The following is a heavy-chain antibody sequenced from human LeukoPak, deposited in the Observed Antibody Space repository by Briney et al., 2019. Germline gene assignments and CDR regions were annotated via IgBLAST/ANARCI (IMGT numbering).Heavy chain of an antibody. J-gene: IGHJ5*02. CDR1: GGTFSSYA. D-gene: IGHD6-19*01. CDR3: ARDPSNTSGWKTWFDP. V-gene: IGHV1-18*01. Sequence: ASVKVSCKASGGTFSSYAISWVRQAPGQGLEWMGWISAYNGDTKYAQNLQGRVTLTTYTSTTTAYLELRSLTSDDTAVYYCARDPSNTSGWKTWFDPWGQGTLVTVSS. CDR2: ISAYNGDT.